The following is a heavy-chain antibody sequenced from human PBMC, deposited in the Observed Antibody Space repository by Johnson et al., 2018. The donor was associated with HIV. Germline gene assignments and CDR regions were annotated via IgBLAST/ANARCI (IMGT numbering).Heavy chain of an antibody. CDR3: AKDRIRSTAPDTFDV. Sequence: VQLVESGGGLVQPGGSLRLSCAASGFTFSSYAMSWVRQAPGKGLEWVSSISGSGGGTYYADSVKGRFTISRDNSKNTKYLQMDSLRAVDTAVVYCAKDRIRSTAPDTFDVWGQGTMVTVSS. D-gene: IGHD5-18*01. CDR1: GFTFSSYA. CDR2: ISGSGGGT. J-gene: IGHJ3*01. V-gene: IGHV3-23*04.